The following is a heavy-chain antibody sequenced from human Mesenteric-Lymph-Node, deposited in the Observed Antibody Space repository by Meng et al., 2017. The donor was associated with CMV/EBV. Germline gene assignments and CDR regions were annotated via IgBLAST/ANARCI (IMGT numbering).Heavy chain of an antibody. D-gene: IGHD1-26*01. CDR3: ARQKYSEFDY. V-gene: IGHV4-39*01. CDR1: GGSISSSSYY. Sequence: SETLSLTCTVSGGSISSSSYYWGWIRQPPGKGLEWIGSIYYSGSTYYNPSLKSRVTISVDTSKNQFSLKLSSVTAADAAVYYCARQKYSEFDYWGQGTLVTVPQ. CDR2: IYYSGST. J-gene: IGHJ4*02.